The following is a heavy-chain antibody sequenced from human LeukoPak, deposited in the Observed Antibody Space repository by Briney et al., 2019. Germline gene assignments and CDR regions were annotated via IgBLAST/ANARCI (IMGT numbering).Heavy chain of an antibody. J-gene: IGHJ4*02. CDR1: GGSISSYY. Sequence: PSETLSLTCTVSGGSISSYYWSWIRQPPGKGLEWIGYIYYSGSTYYNPSLKSRVTISVDTSKNQFSLKLSSVTAADTAVYYCARGRPIDYWGQGTLVTVSS. CDR2: IYYSGST. CDR3: ARGRPIDY. V-gene: IGHV4-59*06. D-gene: IGHD6-6*01.